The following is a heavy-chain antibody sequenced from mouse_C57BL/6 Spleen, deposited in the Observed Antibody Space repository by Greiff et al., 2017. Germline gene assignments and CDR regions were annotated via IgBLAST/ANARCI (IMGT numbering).Heavy chain of an antibody. CDR2: ISSGGSYT. J-gene: IGHJ2*01. V-gene: IGHV5-6*01. CDR1: GFTFSSYG. Sequence: EVQLVESGGDLVKPGGSLKLSCAASGFTFSSYGMSWVRQTPDKRLEWVATISSGGSYTYYPDSVKGRFTISRDNAKNTLYLQMSSLKSEDTAMYYCARLGLYSNFYFDYWGQGTTLTVSS. CDR3: ARLGLYSNFYFDY. D-gene: IGHD2-5*01.